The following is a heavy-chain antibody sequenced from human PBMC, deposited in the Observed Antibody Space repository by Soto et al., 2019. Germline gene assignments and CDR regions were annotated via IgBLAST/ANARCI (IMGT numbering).Heavy chain of an antibody. Sequence: EVQLVESGGVLVQPGGSLRLSCVASGLTFSDHYMDWVRQAPGKGLEWVGRSRNKAKSYTTDYAASVKGRFTISRDDSKSSVYLQMHSLETEDTAVYFCVRAARSGTTHFDYWGQGTLVTVSS. D-gene: IGHD1-7*01. CDR3: VRAARSGTTHFDY. CDR2: SRNKAKSYTT. J-gene: IGHJ4*02. V-gene: IGHV3-72*01. CDR1: GLTFSDHY.